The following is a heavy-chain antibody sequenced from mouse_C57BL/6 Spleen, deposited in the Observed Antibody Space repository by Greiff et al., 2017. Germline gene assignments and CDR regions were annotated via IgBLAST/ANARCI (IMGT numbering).Heavy chain of an antibody. CDR3: AVAGLRQGYAMDY. CDR2: IDPSDSYT. D-gene: IGHD2-4*01. CDR1: GYTFTSYW. J-gene: IGHJ4*01. V-gene: IGHV1-50*01. Sequence: QVQLQQPGAELVKPGASVKLSCKASGYTFTSYWMPWVKQRPGQGLEWIGEIDPSDSYTNYNQKFKGKATLTVDTSSSTAYMQLSSLTSEDSAVYYCAVAGLRQGYAMDYWGQGTSVTVSS.